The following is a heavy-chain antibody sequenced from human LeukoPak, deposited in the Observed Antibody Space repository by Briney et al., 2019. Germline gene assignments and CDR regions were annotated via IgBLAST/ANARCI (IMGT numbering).Heavy chain of an antibody. CDR3: ARVTLSGSYLFDY. J-gene: IGHJ4*02. Sequence: GGSPRLSCAASGFTFSSYWMHWVRHAPGKGLVWVSRINSDGSSTSYADSVKGRFTISRDNAKNTLYLQMNSLRAEDTAVYYCARVTLSGSYLFDYWGQGTLVTVSS. CDR1: GFTFSSYW. D-gene: IGHD1-26*01. CDR2: INSDGSST. V-gene: IGHV3-74*01.